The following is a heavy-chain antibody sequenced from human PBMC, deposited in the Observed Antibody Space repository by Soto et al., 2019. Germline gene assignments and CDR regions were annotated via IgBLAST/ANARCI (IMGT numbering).Heavy chain of an antibody. V-gene: IGHV4-59*01. D-gene: IGHD6-13*01. J-gene: IGHJ6*02. Sequence: SETLSLTCTVSGGSISSYYWSWIRQPPGKGLEWIGYIYYSGSTNYNPSLKSRVTISVDTSKNQFSLKLSSVTAADTAVYYCARGAAPPHYYYGMDVWGQGTTVTVSS. CDR1: GGSISSYY. CDR2: IYYSGST. CDR3: ARGAAPPHYYYGMDV.